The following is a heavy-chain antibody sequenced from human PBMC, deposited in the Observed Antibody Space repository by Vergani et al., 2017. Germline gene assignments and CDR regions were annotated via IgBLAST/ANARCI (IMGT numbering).Heavy chain of an antibody. D-gene: IGHD1-26*01. CDR2: TSSSGSTI. CDR1: VFTFCDYY. CDR3: ARDHAFFSGYLDY. J-gene: IGHJ4*02. Sequence: QVQLVESGGGLVKPGGSLRLSCAASVFTFCDYYMSWIRQAPGKGLEWVSYTSSSGSTIYYADSVKGRCTISRDNANNSLYLQRNSLRAEDTAVYYCARDHAFFSGYLDYWGQGTLVTVSS. V-gene: IGHV3-11*04.